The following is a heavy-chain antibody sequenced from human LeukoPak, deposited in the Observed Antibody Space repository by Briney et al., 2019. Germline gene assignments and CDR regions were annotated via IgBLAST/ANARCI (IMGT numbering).Heavy chain of an antibody. CDR1: GGSISNYY. Sequence: SETLSLTCTVSGGSISNYYWNRIRQPPGKGLEWIGYIYSSGSTNYNPSLKSRVIISVDTSKNQISLMLSSVTAADTAVYYCARGWGYEDYWGQGTLVTVSS. J-gene: IGHJ4*02. D-gene: IGHD3-16*01. CDR2: IYSSGST. V-gene: IGHV4-59*13. CDR3: ARGWGYEDY.